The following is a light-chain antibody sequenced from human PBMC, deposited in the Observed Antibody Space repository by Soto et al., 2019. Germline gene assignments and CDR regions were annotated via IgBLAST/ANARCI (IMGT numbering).Light chain of an antibody. V-gene: IGKV1-5*03. CDR1: QSISTY. J-gene: IGKJ1*01. CDR3: QQYDSYSPT. CDR2: KAS. Sequence: DIQMTQSPSALSESIGDRVTITCRASQSISTYLAWFQQKPGKAPKLLIYKASSLQSGVQSRFSGSGSGTEFTLTISSLQPDDSATYYCQQYDSYSPTFGQGTKVEIK.